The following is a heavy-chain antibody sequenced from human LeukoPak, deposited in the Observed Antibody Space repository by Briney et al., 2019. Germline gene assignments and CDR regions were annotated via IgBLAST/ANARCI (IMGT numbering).Heavy chain of an antibody. Sequence: PGGSLRLSCAAYGFTFSSYDMHWVRQATGKGLEWVSALGTAGDTYYPGSVKGRFTISRENAKNSLYLQMNSLRAEDTAVYYCARGRIAARLFGVFDRFDPWGQGTLVTVSS. CDR2: LGTAGDT. D-gene: IGHD6-6*01. CDR1: GFTFSSYD. V-gene: IGHV3-13*01. J-gene: IGHJ5*02. CDR3: ARGRIAARLFGVFDRFDP.